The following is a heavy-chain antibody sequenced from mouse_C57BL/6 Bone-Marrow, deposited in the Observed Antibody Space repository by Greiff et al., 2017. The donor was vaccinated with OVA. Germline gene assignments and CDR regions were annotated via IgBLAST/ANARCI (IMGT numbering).Heavy chain of an antibody. J-gene: IGHJ3*01. CDR1: GYTFTDYE. CDR2: IDPETGGT. V-gene: IGHV1-15*01. D-gene: IGHD1-1*01. Sequence: QVQLQQSGAELVRPGASVTLSCKASGYTFTDYEMHWVKQTPVHGLEWIGAIDPETGGTAYNQKFKGKAILTAATSSGTAYMELRSLTSEDSAVYYCTSRLYYYGSRTAWFAYWGQGTLVTVSA. CDR3: TSRLYYYGSRTAWFAY.